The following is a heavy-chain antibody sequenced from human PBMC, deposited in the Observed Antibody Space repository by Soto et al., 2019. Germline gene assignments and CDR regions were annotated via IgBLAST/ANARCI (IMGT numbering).Heavy chain of an antibody. Sequence: SVKVSCKASGGTFSSYAISWVRQAPGQGLEWMGGIIPIFGTANYAQKFQGRVTITADESTSTAYMELSSLRSEDTVVYYCARDIWYGSGSFVFDPWGQGTLVTVSS. CDR3: ARDIWYGSGSFVFDP. CDR2: IIPIFGTA. V-gene: IGHV1-69*13. CDR1: GGTFSSYA. J-gene: IGHJ5*02. D-gene: IGHD3-10*01.